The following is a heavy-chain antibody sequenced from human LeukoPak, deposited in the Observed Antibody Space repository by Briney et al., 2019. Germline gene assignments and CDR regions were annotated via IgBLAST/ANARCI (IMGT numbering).Heavy chain of an antibody. CDR2: ISCDGSNK. Sequence: GSLRLSCAASGFTFSTYAMHWVRQAPGKGLEWLAVISCDGSNKYYADSVKGRFTISRDNSKNTLYLQMNSLRAEDTAVYYCARDLGGFGELFLFDYWGQGTLVTVSS. CDR3: ARDLGGFGELFLFDY. V-gene: IGHV3-30-3*01. CDR1: GFTFSTYA. D-gene: IGHD3-10*01. J-gene: IGHJ4*02.